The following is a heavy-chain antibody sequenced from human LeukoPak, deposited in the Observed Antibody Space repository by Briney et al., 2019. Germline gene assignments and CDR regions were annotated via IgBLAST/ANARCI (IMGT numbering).Heavy chain of an antibody. CDR2: ISDSGKTI. Sequence: GGSLRLSLAAPGFNFIDSYMSWVRRAPGKGLEWISYISDSGKTIYYADSVKGRFTISRDNAKNSLFLQMNSLRAEDTSIYYCVRFYSYVIDYWGQGALVTVSS. CDR3: VRFYSYVIDY. V-gene: IGHV3-11*04. CDR1: GFNFIDSY. J-gene: IGHJ4*02. D-gene: IGHD5-18*01.